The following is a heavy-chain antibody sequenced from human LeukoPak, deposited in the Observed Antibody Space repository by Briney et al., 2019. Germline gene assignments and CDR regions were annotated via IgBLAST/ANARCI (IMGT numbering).Heavy chain of an antibody. CDR3: ARSAEWLRNAFDI. Sequence: SETLSLSCTVSGASTSHFYWNWIRQPPGKGLEWIGYMHNSGSSKHSPSLKSRVTISIDTSKNQFSLQLTSVTAAVTAIYYCARSAEWLRNAFDIWGQGTMVSVSS. CDR2: MHNSGSS. J-gene: IGHJ3*02. D-gene: IGHD5-12*01. CDR1: GASTSHFY. V-gene: IGHV4-59*01.